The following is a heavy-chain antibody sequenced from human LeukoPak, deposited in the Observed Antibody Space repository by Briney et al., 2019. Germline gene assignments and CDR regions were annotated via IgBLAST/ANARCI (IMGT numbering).Heavy chain of an antibody. D-gene: IGHD2/OR15-2a*01. Sequence: GGSLRLSCVASGFTLSFYSMKWVRQAPGKGLEWVSFISSSSSHIYYADSVKGRITISRDNAKNSLYLQMNSLRAEDTAVYYCARDFSAAFDIWGQGTMVTVSS. CDR2: ISSSSSHI. V-gene: IGHV3-21*04. J-gene: IGHJ3*02. CDR1: GFTLSFYS. CDR3: ARDFSAAFDI.